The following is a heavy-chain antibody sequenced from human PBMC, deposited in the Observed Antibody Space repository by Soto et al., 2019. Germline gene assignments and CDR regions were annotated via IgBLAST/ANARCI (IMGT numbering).Heavy chain of an antibody. CDR3: ARDRVDRSSWHYPTWFWFDP. V-gene: IGHV3-33*01. D-gene: IGHD6-13*01. J-gene: IGHJ5*02. CDR1: GFTFRSYG. Sequence: QVQLVESGGGVVQPGRSLRLSCAASGFTFRSYGMHWVRQAPGKGLEWVAVIWYDGSNKYYADSVKGRFTISRDNSKNTLYLQMNSLRSEDTAVYYCARDRVDRSSWHYPTWFWFDPWGQGTLVTVSS. CDR2: IWYDGSNK.